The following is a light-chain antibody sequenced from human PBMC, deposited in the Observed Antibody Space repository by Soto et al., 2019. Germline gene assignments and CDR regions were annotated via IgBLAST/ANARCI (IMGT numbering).Light chain of an antibody. CDR2: EVS. J-gene: IGLJ1*01. CDR1: SSDVGGYNY. V-gene: IGLV2-14*01. CDR3: SSHTSYSTRV. Sequence: QSALPQPASVSGSPGQSIAISCTGTSSDVGGYNYVSWYQQHPGKAPKLMIHEVSNRPSGVSDRFSGSKSGNTASLTISGLQADDEADYYCSSHTSYSTRVFGTGTKVTV.